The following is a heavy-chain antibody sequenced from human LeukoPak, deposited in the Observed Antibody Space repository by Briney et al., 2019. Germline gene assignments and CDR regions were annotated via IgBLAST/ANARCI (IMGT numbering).Heavy chain of an antibody. CDR3: AKARDPRRYCSGGSCYSYAP. Sequence: GGSLRLSCAASGFTFRTYAMNWVRQAPGKGLEWVSAIGGTGAKTYYADSVKGRFTISRDNSKNTLYLQMNSLRAEDTAVYYCAKARDPRRYCSGGSCYSYAPWGQGTLVTVSS. D-gene: IGHD2-15*01. V-gene: IGHV3-23*01. CDR2: IGGTGAKT. CDR1: GFTFRTYA. J-gene: IGHJ5*02.